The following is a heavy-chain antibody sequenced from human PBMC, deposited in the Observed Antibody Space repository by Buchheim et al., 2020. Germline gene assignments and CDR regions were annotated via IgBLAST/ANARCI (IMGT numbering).Heavy chain of an antibody. CDR1: GFTFSSYG. J-gene: IGHJ6*02. Sequence: VQLLESGGGVVQPGRSLRLSCAASGFTFSSYGMHWVRQAPGKGLEWVAVIWYDGSNKYYADSVKGRFTISRDNSKNTLYLQMNSLRAEDTAVYYCARDPDLVYGWNYYYGMDVWGQGTT. CDR3: ARDPDLVYGWNYYYGMDV. V-gene: IGHV3-33*01. CDR2: IWYDGSNK. D-gene: IGHD6-19*01.